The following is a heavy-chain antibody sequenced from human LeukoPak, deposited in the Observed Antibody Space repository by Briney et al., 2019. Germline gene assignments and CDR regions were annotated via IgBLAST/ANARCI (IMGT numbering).Heavy chain of an antibody. Sequence: GGSLRLSCAASGFTFDDYGMSWVRQAPGKGLEWVSGINWNGGSTGYADSVKGRFTISRDNSKNTLYLQMNSLRAEDTAVYYCALLGPRYSSGWYRGDAFDIWGQGTMVTVSS. V-gene: IGHV3-20*04. D-gene: IGHD6-19*01. J-gene: IGHJ3*02. CDR2: INWNGGST. CDR3: ALLGPRYSSGWYRGDAFDI. CDR1: GFTFDDYG.